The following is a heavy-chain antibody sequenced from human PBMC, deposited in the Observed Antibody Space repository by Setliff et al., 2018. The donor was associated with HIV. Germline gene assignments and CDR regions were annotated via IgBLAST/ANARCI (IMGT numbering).Heavy chain of an antibody. Sequence: SETLSLTCAVYGGSFSGYYWTWIRQSPGKGLEWIGEITDSGGSKYNPSLESRVTISVDTSKNQFSLNLTSVTVADTGIYYCASPYGGSYSGFQYWGQGTLVTVSS. V-gene: IGHV4-34*01. CDR3: ASPYGGSYSGFQY. CDR2: ITDSGGS. J-gene: IGHJ1*01. CDR1: GGSFSGYY. D-gene: IGHD3-10*01.